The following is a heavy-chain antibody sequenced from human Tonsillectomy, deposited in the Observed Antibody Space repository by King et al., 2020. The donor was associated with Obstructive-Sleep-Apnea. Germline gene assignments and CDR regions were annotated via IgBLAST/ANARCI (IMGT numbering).Heavy chain of an antibody. Sequence: EQLVQSGAEVKKPGASVKVSCKASGYTFTSYHITWVRQAPGQGLEWLGWISAYNGNTNYAQKLQGRVTMTTDTSTSTVYMELRSLRSDDTAVYFCARRGASSTGWYYFDYGGQGTLVTFSS. J-gene: IGHJ4*02. CDR1: GYTFTSYH. D-gene: IGHD6-19*01. CDR2: ISAYNGNT. CDR3: ARRGASSTGWYYFDY. V-gene: IGHV1-18*04.